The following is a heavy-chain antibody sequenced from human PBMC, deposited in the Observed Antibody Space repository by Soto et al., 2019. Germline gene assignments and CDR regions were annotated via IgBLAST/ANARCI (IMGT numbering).Heavy chain of an antibody. CDR2: IHYTGRS. CDR1: GGSVSSDGYY. V-gene: IGHV4-31*11. Sequence: QVQLQESGPGLVKPSQTLSLTCAVSGGSVSSDGYYWHWIRQHPGKGPEWIGYIHYTGRSYYKPSLQSRITMSVDTSKSQVFLRLTSVTAADTAVYYCARDRWGYSIDYWGQGTLVTVSS. D-gene: IGHD2-15*01. CDR3: ARDRWGYSIDY. J-gene: IGHJ4*02.